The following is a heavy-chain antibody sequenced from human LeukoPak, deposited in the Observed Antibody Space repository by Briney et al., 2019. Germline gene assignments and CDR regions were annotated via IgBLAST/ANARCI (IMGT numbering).Heavy chain of an antibody. CDR1: GGSFSGYY. CDR2: INHSGST. D-gene: IGHD4-17*01. CDR3: ARGPYGDYADY. J-gene: IGHJ4*02. V-gene: IGHV4-34*01. Sequence: SETLSLTCAVYGGSFSGYYWSWIRKPPGKGLEWIGEINHSGSTNYNPSLKSRVTISVDTSKNQFSLKLSSVTAADTAVYYCARGPYGDYADYWGQGTLVTVSS.